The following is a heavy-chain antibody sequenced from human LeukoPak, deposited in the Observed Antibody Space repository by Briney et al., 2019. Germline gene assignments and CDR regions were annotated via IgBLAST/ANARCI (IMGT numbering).Heavy chain of an antibody. Sequence: GGSLRLSCAASGFTFSNAWMSWVRQAPGKGLEWVGRIKSKTDGGTTDYAAPVKGRFTISRDDSKTTLYLQMNSLKTEDTAVYYCSSSSHGLTYFDYWGQGTLVTVSS. CDR1: GFTFSNAW. V-gene: IGHV3-15*01. J-gene: IGHJ4*02. CDR2: IKSKTDGGTT. D-gene: IGHD6-13*01. CDR3: SSSSHGLTYFDY.